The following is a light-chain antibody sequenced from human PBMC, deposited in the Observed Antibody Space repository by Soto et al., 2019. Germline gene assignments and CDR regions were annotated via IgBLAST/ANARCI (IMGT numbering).Light chain of an antibody. J-gene: IGKJ3*01. V-gene: IGKV1-5*01. CDR1: QSISSW. CDR3: QQYNSYSPLFT. Sequence: DIQMTQSPSTLSASVGDRVTITCRASQSISSWLAWYQQKPGKAPKLLIYDASSLESGVPSRFSGSGSGTEFTLTISSLQPDDFATYYCQQYNSYSPLFTFAPGTKVDIK. CDR2: DAS.